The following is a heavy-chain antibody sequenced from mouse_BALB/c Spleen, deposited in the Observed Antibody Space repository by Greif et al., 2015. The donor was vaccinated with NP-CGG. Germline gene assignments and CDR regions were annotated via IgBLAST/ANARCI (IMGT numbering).Heavy chain of an antibody. D-gene: IGHD4-1*01. CDR3: ARRTGTEAMDY. CDR2: IYPGSGNT. J-gene: IGHJ4*01. Sequence: QVQLKESGPELVKPGASVKISCKASGYTFTDYYINWVKQKPGQGLEWIGWIYPGSGNTKYNEEFKGKATLTVDTSSSTAYMQLSSLTSEDTAVYFCARRTGTEAMDYWGQGTSVTVSS. CDR1: GYTFTDYY. V-gene: IGHV1-84*02.